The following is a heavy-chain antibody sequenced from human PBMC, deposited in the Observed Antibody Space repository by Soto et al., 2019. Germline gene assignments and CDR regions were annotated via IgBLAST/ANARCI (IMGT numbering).Heavy chain of an antibody. Sequence: GASVKVSCKASGGTFSSYAISWVRQAPGQGLEWMGGIIPIFGTANYAQKFQGRVTITADESTSTAYMELSSLRSEDTAVYYCAREGVSSVYYYYGMDVWGQGTTVTVSS. D-gene: IGHD3-10*01. CDR1: GGTFSSYA. V-gene: IGHV1-69*13. CDR3: AREGVSSVYYYYGMDV. J-gene: IGHJ6*02. CDR2: IIPIFGTA.